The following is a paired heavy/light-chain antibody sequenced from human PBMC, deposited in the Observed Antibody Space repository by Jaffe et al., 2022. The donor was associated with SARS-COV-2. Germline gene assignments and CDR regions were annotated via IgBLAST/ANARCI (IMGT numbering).Heavy chain of an antibody. CDR2: IYYSGST. V-gene: IGHV4-39*01. D-gene: IGHD3-9*01. J-gene: IGHJ5*02. CDR3: ARHWTYYDILTGHQPNWFDP. CDR1: GGSISSSSYY. Sequence: QLQLQESGPGLVKPSETLSLTCTVSGGSISSSSYYWGWIRQPPGKGLEWIGSIYYSGSTYYNPSLKSRVTISVDTSKNQFSLKLSSVTAADTAVYYCARHWTYYDILTGHQPNWFDPWGQGTLVTVSS.
Light chain of an antibody. CDR3: QSYDSSLSGSV. V-gene: IGLV1-40*01. CDR2: GNS. CDR1: SSNIGAGYD. Sequence: QSVLTQPPSVSGAPGQRVTISCTGSSSNIGAGYDVHWYQQLPGTAPKLLIYGNSNRPSGVPDRFSGSKSGTSASLAISGLQAEDEADYYCQSYDSSLSGSVFGGGTKLTVL. J-gene: IGLJ3*02.